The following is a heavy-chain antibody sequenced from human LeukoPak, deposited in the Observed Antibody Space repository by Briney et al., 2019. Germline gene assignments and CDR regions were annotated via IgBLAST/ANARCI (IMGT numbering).Heavy chain of an antibody. CDR1: GGSISPYY. V-gene: IGHV4-59*01. J-gene: IGHJ2*01. CDR3: ARDGNPWNLDV. D-gene: IGHD1-26*01. CDR2: IYYSGRT. Sequence: SETLSLTCTVSGGSISPYYWTWIRQSPGKALGWIGYIYYSGRTSYSPSLKSRVTMSVDTSKNQFSLQLSSVTAADTAVYYCARDGNPWNLDVWGRGTLVTVSS.